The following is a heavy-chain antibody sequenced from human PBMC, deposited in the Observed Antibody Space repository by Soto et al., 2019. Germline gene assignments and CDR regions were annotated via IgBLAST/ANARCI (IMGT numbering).Heavy chain of an antibody. D-gene: IGHD3-22*01. J-gene: IGHJ6*02. CDR1: GASIDSYY. V-gene: IGHV4-59*13. CDR2: IYYSGST. Sequence: SETLSLTCTDSGASIDSYYWNWIRQPPGKGLEWIGYIYYSGSTTYNPSLKTRVTISVDRSKNQFSLKLTSVTAADTAVYYCARDRTHFDSSAYYSGLDVWGQGTTVPVSS. CDR3: ARDRTHFDSSAYYSGLDV.